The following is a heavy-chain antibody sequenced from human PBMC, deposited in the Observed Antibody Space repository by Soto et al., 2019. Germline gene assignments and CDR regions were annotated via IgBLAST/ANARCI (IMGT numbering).Heavy chain of an antibody. CDR1: GGSISSGGYY. J-gene: IGHJ5*02. D-gene: IGHD3-22*01. CDR3: ARGGWGYDGTPHGRWFDP. V-gene: IGHV4-31*03. CDR2: IYYSGST. Sequence: QVQLQESGPGLVKPSQTLSLTCTVSGGSISSGGYYWSWIRQHPGKGLEWIGYIYYSGSTYYNPSLKSRVTISVDTSKNQFSLKLSSVTAADTAVYYCARGGWGYDGTPHGRWFDPWGQGTLVTVSS.